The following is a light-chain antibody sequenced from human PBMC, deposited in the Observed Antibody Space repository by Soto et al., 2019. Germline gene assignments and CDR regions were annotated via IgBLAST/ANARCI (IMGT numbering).Light chain of an antibody. Sequence: ELVLTQSPGTLSLSPGERATLSCRASQTVSSTYLAWYQHKRGQAPRLLIYDASSRPTGIPDRCSGSGSGTDFTLTINRLEPEDFAVYYCQQYGSSALTFGGGTKVEIK. CDR2: DAS. V-gene: IGKV3-20*01. CDR1: QTVSSTY. CDR3: QQYGSSALT. J-gene: IGKJ4*01.